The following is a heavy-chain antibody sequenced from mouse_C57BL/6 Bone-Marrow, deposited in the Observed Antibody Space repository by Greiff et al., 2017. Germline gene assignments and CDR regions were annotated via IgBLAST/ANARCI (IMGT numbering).Heavy chain of an antibody. CDR1: GFTFSDYG. CDR3: ARHSYCYGSRGYAMDY. J-gene: IGHJ4*01. CDR2: ISNLAYSI. D-gene: IGHD1-1*01. Sequence: EVKLVESGGGLVQPGGSLKLSCAASGFTFSDYGMAWVRQAPRKGPEWVAFISNLAYSIYYADTVTGRFTISRENAKNTLYLEMSSLRSEVTAMYYCARHSYCYGSRGYAMDYWGQGTAVTVSS. V-gene: IGHV5-15*01.